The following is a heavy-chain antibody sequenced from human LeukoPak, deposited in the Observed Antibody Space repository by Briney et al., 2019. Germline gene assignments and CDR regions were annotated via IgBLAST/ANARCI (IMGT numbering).Heavy chain of an antibody. CDR1: GFTFSSYT. V-gene: IGHV3-21*01. Sequence: GGSLRLSCAASGFTFSSYTMNWVRQAPGKGLGWVSSISSSSTYIYYADSVKGRFTISRDNAKNSLNLQMNSLRAEDTAVYYCARDWEGPLGYFDYWGQGTLVTVSS. D-gene: IGHD1-26*01. CDR2: ISSSSTYI. J-gene: IGHJ4*02. CDR3: ARDWEGPLGYFDY.